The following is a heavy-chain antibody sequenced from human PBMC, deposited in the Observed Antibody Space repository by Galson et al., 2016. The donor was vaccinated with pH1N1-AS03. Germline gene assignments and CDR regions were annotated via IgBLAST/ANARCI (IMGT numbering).Heavy chain of an antibody. V-gene: IGHV3-23*01. CDR1: GFAFSSYA. D-gene: IGHD6-13*01. J-gene: IGHJ6*02. Sequence: SLRLSCAASGFAFSSYAMSWVRQAPGKGLEWVSAISASGGGTYYADPVKGRFTISRDNSKNTLYLQMNSLRAEDTALYYCAKEEAAAAPEGAMDVWGQGTTVTVSS. CDR3: AKEEAAAAPEGAMDV. CDR2: ISASGGGT.